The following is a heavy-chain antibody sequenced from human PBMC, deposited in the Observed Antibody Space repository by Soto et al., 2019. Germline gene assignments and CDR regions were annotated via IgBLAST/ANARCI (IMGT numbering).Heavy chain of an antibody. V-gene: IGHV3-23*01. CDR2: ISGSGGST. J-gene: IGHJ4*02. CDR3: AKDGHYYDSSGYYPYYFDY. CDR1: GFTFSSYA. Sequence: GGSLRLSCAASGFTFSSYAMSWVRQAPGKGLEWVSAISGSGGSTYYADSVKGRFTISRHNSKNTLYLQMNSLRAEDTAVYYCAKDGHYYDSSGYYPYYFDYWGQGTLVTASS. D-gene: IGHD3-22*01.